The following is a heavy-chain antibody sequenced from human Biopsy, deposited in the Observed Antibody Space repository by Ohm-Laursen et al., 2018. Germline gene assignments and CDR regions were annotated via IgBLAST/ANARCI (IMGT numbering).Heavy chain of an antibody. D-gene: IGHD3-22*01. Sequence: TLSLTCAVSGDSINNYYWSWIRQPAGKGLEWIGRIYTSGSPNYNLSLESRVTMSVDTSKNQFSLNLRSVTPADTAIYYCARDRGYYSDRTVPGYFDLWGRGTLVTVSS. CDR2: IYTSGSP. V-gene: IGHV4-4*07. CDR1: GDSINNYY. J-gene: IGHJ2*01. CDR3: ARDRGYYSDRTVPGYFDL.